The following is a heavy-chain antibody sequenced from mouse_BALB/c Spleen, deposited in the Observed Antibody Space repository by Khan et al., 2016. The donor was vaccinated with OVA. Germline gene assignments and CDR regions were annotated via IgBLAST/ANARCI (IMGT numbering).Heavy chain of an antibody. V-gene: IGHV1S136*01. CDR1: GYTFTSYV. CDR2: IYPFNDDT. J-gene: IGHJ3*01. Sequence: VQLQQSGPELVKPGASVKMSCKASGYTFTSYVMHWVKQKSGLGLEWIGYIYPFNDDTKYNEKFKGKATLTSDKSSSTAYMELSSLTSEDSAVYYCASVGNYYVSFAYWGQGTLVTVSA. CDR3: ASVGNYYVSFAY. D-gene: IGHD1-1*01.